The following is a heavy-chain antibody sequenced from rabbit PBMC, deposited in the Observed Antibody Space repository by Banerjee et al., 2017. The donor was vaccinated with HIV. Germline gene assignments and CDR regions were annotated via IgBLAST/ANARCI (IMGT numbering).Heavy chain of an antibody. CDR3: ARNGAGSNFAFNL. Sequence: EESGGDLVKPGASLTLTCTASGIDFSSGYYMCWVRQAPGKGLEWLACIYACGGGTTYYATWAKGRFTISRTSSTTVTLQMTSLTAADTATYFCARNGAGSNFAFNLWGQGTLVTVS. CDR2: IYACGGGTT. D-gene: IGHD4-2*01. J-gene: IGHJ4*01. V-gene: IGHV1S40*01. CDR1: GIDFSSGYY.